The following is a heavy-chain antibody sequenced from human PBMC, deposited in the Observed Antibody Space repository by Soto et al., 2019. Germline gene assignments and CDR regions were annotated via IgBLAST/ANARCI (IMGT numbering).Heavy chain of an antibody. J-gene: IGHJ4*02. CDR3: ARRIPTAGLFDF. V-gene: IGHV4-59*12. CDR1: GGSISGYY. D-gene: IGHD6-13*01. Sequence: SETLSLTCTVSGGSISGYYWSWIRQPPGKGLEWIGYMYNTGSTVYNPSFKSRVTISVDTSKNQFSLKLTSVTAADTAVYYCARRIPTAGLFDFWGQGALVTVSS. CDR2: MYNTGST.